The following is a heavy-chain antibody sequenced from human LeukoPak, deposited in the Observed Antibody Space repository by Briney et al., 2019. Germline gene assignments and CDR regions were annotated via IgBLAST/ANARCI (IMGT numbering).Heavy chain of an antibody. CDR2: INPENGNT. J-gene: IGHJ6*03. CDR1: GYTFTNYG. V-gene: IGHV1-18*01. CDR3: ARVQGYYYHYLDV. Sequence: ASVKVSCKATGYTFTNYGVTWVRQAPGQGLEWVGWINPENGNTNYAGAFQGRVTMTTDTSTNTAYMELRSLRSDDTAVYHCARVQGYYYHYLDVWGKGTTVTVSS.